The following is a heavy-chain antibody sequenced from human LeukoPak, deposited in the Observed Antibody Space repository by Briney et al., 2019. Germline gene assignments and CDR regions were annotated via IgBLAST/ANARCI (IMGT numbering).Heavy chain of an antibody. J-gene: IGHJ2*01. Sequence: PGGSLRLSCAASGFTFSSYGMHWVRQAPGKGLEWVAFIRYDGSNKYYADSVKGRFTISRDNSKNTLYLQMNSLRAEDTAVYYCAKDRGSTSTPNWYFDLWGRGTLVTVSS. CDR2: IRYDGSNK. CDR1: GFTFSSYG. V-gene: IGHV3-30*02. CDR3: AKDRGSTSTPNWYFDL. D-gene: IGHD2-2*01.